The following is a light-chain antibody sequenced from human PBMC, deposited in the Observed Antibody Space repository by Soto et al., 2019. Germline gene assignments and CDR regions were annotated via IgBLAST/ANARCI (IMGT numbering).Light chain of an antibody. J-gene: IGKJ5*01. CDR1: QSLNRD. Sequence: IVMTQSPATLSMSPGERATLSCRASQSLNRDLAWYQQKPGQSPRLLIFGAYTRATGIPARFSGSGSGTDFTLTISSLQSEDFAVYYCQHYNYWPPKTFGQGTRLEIK. CDR2: GAY. CDR3: QHYNYWPPKT. V-gene: IGKV3-15*01.